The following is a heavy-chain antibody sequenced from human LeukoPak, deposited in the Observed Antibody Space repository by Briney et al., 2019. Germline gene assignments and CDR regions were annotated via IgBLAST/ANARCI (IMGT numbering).Heavy chain of an antibody. Sequence: NSSETLSLTCTVSGGSISTYYWSWIRQPAGKGLEWIGRTYTNENTNYNPSLRSRVTMSVDTSKNQFSLKLSSVTAADTAVYYCARAAAAAGGQYFDYWGQGTLVAVSS. D-gene: IGHD6-13*01. J-gene: IGHJ4*02. CDR1: GGSISTYY. CDR2: TYTNENT. CDR3: ARAAAAAGGQYFDY. V-gene: IGHV4-4*07.